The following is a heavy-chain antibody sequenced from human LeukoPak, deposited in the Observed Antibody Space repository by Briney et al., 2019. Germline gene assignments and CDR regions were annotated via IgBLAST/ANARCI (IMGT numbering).Heavy chain of an antibody. CDR3: ARGKNTYYYYMDV. V-gene: IGHV4-30-4*07. Sequence: PSETLSLTCAVSGGSISSGGYSWSWLRQPPGKGLEWIGYIYYSGSTYYNPSLKSRVTISVDTSKNQFSLKLSSVTAADTAVYYCARGKNTYYYYMDVWGKGTTVTVSS. J-gene: IGHJ6*03. CDR2: IYYSGST. CDR1: GGSISSGGYS.